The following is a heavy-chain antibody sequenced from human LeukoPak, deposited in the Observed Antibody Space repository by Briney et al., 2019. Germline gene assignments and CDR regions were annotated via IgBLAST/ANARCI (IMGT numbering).Heavy chain of an antibody. CDR1: GFTFSTFA. V-gene: IGHV3-23*01. J-gene: IGHJ4*02. Sequence: GGSLTLSCAASGFTFSTFALSWFRQAPGKGLEWVSAISSVSRTYYAGPVKGRFAISRDNSENTLFLHMNSLRFGDTAIYYCAKEVPGPGWYTVDYWGQGTLVTVSS. D-gene: IGHD6-19*01. CDR2: ISSVSRT. CDR3: AKEVPGPGWYTVDY.